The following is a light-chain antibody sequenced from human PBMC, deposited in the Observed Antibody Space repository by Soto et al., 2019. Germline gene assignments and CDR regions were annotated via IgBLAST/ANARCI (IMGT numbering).Light chain of an antibody. J-gene: IGKJ5*01. CDR2: GAY. Sequence: SGLTHSPGTLSLSPGERATVSCRASQTVIRNYLAWHQQKPGQTPRLLVYGAYSRATGIPDRFSGSGSGTDFTLTISRLEPEDFAVYYCQQHGGSPITFGQGTRLEN. CDR3: QQHGGSPIT. V-gene: IGKV3-20*01. CDR1: QTVIRNY.